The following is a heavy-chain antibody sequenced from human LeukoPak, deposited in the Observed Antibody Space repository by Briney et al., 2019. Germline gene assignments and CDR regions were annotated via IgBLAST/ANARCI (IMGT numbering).Heavy chain of an antibody. CDR1: GFTFSSYS. CDR3: ARVEKPYSGSLQFYY. Sequence: PGGSLRLSCAASGFTFSSYSMNWVRQAPGKGLEWVSSISSSSSYIYYADSVKGRFTISRDNAKNSLYLQMNSLRAEDTAVYYCARVEKPYSGSLQFYYWGQGTLVTVSS. V-gene: IGHV3-21*01. CDR2: ISSSSSYI. J-gene: IGHJ4*02. D-gene: IGHD1-26*01.